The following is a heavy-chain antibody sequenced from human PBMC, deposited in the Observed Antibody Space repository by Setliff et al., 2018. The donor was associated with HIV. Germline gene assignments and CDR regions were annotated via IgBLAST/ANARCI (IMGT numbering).Heavy chain of an antibody. J-gene: IGHJ6*03. Sequence: ASVKVSCKASGYTFTGYYMHWVRQAPGQGLEWMGWINPNSGGTNYAQKFQGRVTMTRDTSISTAYMELSRLRSDDTAVYYCARGADYCDSSGYRGGGLYYMDVWGKGTTVTVSS. CDR2: INPNSGGT. CDR3: ARGADYCDSSGYRGGGLYYMDV. V-gene: IGHV1-2*02. CDR1: GYTFTGYY. D-gene: IGHD3-22*01.